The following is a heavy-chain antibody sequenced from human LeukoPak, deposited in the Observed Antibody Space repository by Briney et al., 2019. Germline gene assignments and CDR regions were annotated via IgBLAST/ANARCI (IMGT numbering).Heavy chain of an antibody. Sequence: SETLSLTCTVSGYSISSGYYWGWIRQPPGKGLEWIGSIYHSGSTYYNPSLKSRVTISVDTSKNQFSLKLSSVTAADTAVYYCARVSGSYSYYYYYMDVWGKGTTVTVSS. CDR3: ARVSGSYSYYYYYMDV. CDR1: GYSISSGYY. D-gene: IGHD1-26*01. J-gene: IGHJ6*03. V-gene: IGHV4-38-2*02. CDR2: IYHSGST.